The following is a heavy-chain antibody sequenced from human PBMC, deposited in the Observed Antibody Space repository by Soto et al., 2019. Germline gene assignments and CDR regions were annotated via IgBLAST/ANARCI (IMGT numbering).Heavy chain of an antibody. V-gene: IGHV3-33*08. D-gene: IGHD6-13*01. CDR2: IWYDGSNK. CDR3: ARVSAAVYSGAFDI. Sequence: GGSLRLSCAASGFTFSSYGMHWVRQAPGKGLEWVAVIWYDGSNKYCADSVKGRFTISRDNPKNTLYLQMNSLRAEDTAVYYCARVSAAVYSGAFDIWGQGTMVTVSS. CDR1: GFTFSSYG. J-gene: IGHJ3*02.